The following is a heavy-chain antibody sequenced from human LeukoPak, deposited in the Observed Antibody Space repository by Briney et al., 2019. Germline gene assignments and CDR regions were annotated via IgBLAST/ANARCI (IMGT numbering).Heavy chain of an antibody. Sequence: SETLSLTCTISGGSVSDYYWSWIRQSPRKGLEWIGYIYHTGSTSYSPSLKSRVTISADTSQNQFSLKLSSVTAADTAVYYCASRKLGNDYWGQGTLVTVSS. CDR1: GGSVSDYY. CDR3: ASRKLGNDY. CDR2: IYHTGST. D-gene: IGHD7-27*01. J-gene: IGHJ4*02. V-gene: IGHV4-59*02.